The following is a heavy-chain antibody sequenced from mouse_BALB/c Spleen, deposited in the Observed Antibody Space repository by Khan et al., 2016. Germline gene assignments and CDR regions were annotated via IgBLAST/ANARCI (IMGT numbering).Heavy chain of an antibody. CDR1: GYSITNGYA. V-gene: IGHV3-2*02. CDR2: ITYSGGT. Sequence: EVQLQESGPGLVKPCQSLSLTCTVTGYSITNGYAWKWIRQFPGSKLGWVGYITYSGGTSYNQSLKSRISFTRDTSKNTFFLQFNTLTTEDTATFYCARDYYGSSFFDYWGQGTLVTVSA. J-gene: IGHJ3*01. CDR3: ARDYYGSSFFDY. D-gene: IGHD1-1*01.